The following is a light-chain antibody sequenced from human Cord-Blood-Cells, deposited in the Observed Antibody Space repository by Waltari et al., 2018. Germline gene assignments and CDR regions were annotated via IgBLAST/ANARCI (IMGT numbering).Light chain of an antibody. Sequence: QLVLTQSPSASASLGASVKLTCTLSSGHSSSALAWHQQQPETGPRYLMKLNSDGSHSKGDGIPDRFSGSSSGAERYLTISSLQSEDEADYYCQTWGTGIRVFGGGTKLTVL. V-gene: IGLV4-69*01. CDR3: QTWGTGIRV. J-gene: IGLJ3*02. CDR2: LNSDGSH. CDR1: SGHSSSA.